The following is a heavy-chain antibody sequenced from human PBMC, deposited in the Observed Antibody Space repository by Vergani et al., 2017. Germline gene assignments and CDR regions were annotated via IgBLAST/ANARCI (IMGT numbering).Heavy chain of an antibody. D-gene: IGHD6-19*01. CDR1: ADSISSGSYY. V-gene: IGHV4-39*01. CDR3: ARQRPGSGWSPGDFDD. J-gene: IGHJ4*02. Sequence: QLQLQQSGPGLVKPSETLFLTCTVSADSISSGSYYWGWIRQPPGKSLEWIGRIYYSGLTYYNPSLKGRVAISVDTSKNQFSLKVTSVTGADTAVYFCARQRPGSGWSPGDFDDWGQGILVTVSS. CDR2: IYYSGLT.